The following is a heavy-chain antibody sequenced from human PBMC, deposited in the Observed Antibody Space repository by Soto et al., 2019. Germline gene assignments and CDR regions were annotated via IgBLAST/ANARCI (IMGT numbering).Heavy chain of an antibody. CDR1: GGTLSTYG. D-gene: IGHD1-26*01. V-gene: IGHV1-69*06. CDR3: ASRERLDAFDV. J-gene: IGHJ3*01. Sequence: QVQLVQSGAEVKKPGSSVKVSCKASGGTLSTYGITWVRQASGQGLEWMGGIIPIFGSTNFSQKFQGRLTINPDKSTSTVYMELSSLTSEDTAVYYCASRERLDAFDVWGQGTMVTVSS. CDR2: IIPIFGST.